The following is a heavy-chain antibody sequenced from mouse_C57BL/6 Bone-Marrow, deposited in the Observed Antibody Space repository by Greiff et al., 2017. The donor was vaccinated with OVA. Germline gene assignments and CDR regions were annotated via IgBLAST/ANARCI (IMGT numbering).Heavy chain of an antibody. CDR2: IFPGSGST. CDR1: GYTFTDYY. J-gene: IGHJ2*01. Sequence: QVHVKQSGPELVKPGASVKISCKASGYTFTDYYINWVKQRPGQGLEWIGWIFPGSGSTYYNEKFKGKATLTVDKSYSTAYMLLSSLTSEDSAVYFCARGSYYSNYGYWGQGTTLTVSS. CDR3: ARGSYYSNYGY. V-gene: IGHV1-75*01. D-gene: IGHD2-5*01.